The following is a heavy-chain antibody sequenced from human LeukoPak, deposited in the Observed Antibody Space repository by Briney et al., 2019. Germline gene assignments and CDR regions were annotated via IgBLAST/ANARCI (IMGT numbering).Heavy chain of an antibody. V-gene: IGHV3-23*01. CDR1: GFTFSSYA. Sequence: GGSLRLSCAASGFTFSSYAMSWVRQAPGKGLEWVPAISGSGGSTYYADSVKGRFTISRDNSKDTLYLQMNSLRAEDTAVYYCAKDRGWNYGDYEGYFDYWGQGTLVTVSS. CDR3: AKDRGWNYGDYEGYFDY. CDR2: ISGSGGST. D-gene: IGHD4-17*01. J-gene: IGHJ4*02.